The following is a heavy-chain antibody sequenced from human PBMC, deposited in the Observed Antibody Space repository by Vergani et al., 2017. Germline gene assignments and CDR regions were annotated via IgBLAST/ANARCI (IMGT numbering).Heavy chain of an antibody. V-gene: IGHV5-51*03. Sequence: EVQLVQSGAEVKKPGESLKISCKGSGYSFTSYWIGWVRPMPGKGLEWMGIIYPGDSDTRYSPSFQGQVTISADKSISTAYLQWSSLKASDTAMYYCARIVVVVAEEIDAFDIWGQGTMVTVSS. D-gene: IGHD2-15*01. CDR1: GYSFTSYW. CDR2: IYPGDSDT. J-gene: IGHJ3*02. CDR3: ARIVVVVAEEIDAFDI.